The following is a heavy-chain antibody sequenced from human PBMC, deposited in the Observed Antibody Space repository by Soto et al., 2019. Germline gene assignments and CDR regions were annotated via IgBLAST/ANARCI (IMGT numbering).Heavy chain of an antibody. CDR2: ISAHNGNT. CDR3: ARGRYGDY. CDR1: GYAFTTYG. D-gene: IGHD1-1*01. Sequence: QVPLVQSGAEVKKPGASVKVSCKGSGYAFTTYGITWVRQAPGQGLEWMGWISAHNGNTNYAQKLQGRVTVTRDTSTSTAYRELRSLRSDDTAVYYGARGRYGDYWGQGALVTVSS. V-gene: IGHV1-18*01. J-gene: IGHJ4*02.